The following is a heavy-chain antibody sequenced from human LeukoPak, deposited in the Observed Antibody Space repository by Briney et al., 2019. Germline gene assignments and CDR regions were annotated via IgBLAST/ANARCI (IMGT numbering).Heavy chain of an antibody. J-gene: IGHJ4*02. CDR1: GLTFSSYN. CDR2: ISNSGSMI. Sequence: GGSLRLSCAVSGLTFSSYNMNWVHQAPGKGLEWVSYISNSGSMIYYADSVKGRFTLSRDNAKNSLYLQMNSLRDEDTAVYYCARGPISGWSADYWGQGTLVTVSS. CDR3: ARGPISGWSADY. D-gene: IGHD6-19*01. V-gene: IGHV3-48*02.